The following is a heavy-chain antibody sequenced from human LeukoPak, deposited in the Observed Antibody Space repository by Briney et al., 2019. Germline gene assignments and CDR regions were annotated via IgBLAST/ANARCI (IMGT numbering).Heavy chain of an antibody. Sequence: ASVKVSCKASGYTFTSYGISWVRQAPGQGLEWMGWISAYNGDTNYAQTLKGRVTMATDTSTSTAYMELRSLRSDDTAVYYCAREYGWDIVVVPAAINAFDIWGQGTMVTVSS. V-gene: IGHV1-18*01. CDR3: AREYGWDIVVVPAAINAFDI. J-gene: IGHJ3*02. D-gene: IGHD2-2*02. CDR1: GYTFTSYG. CDR2: ISAYNGDT.